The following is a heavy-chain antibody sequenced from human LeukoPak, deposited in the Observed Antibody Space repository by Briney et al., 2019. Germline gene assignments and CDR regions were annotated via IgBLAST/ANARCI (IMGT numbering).Heavy chain of an antibody. CDR1: GFTVSSNY. D-gene: IGHD6-25*01. Sequence: GGSLRLSCAASGFTVSSNYMSWVRQAPGKGLEWVSVIYSGGSTYYADSVKGRFTISRDNSKNTLYLQMNSLRAEDTAVYYCARGAGYSSAGTAFDYWGQGTLVTVSS. J-gene: IGHJ4*02. V-gene: IGHV3-53*01. CDR3: ARGAGYSSAGTAFDY. CDR2: IYSGGST.